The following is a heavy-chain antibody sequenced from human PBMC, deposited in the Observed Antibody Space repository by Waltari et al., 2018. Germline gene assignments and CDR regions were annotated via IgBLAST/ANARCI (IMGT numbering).Heavy chain of an antibody. V-gene: IGHV4-61*02. CDR2: FYSSEYI. D-gene: IGHD7-27*01. Sequence: QVQLQESGPGLVKPSQTLSLTCTVSGDSITSNSFYWNWVRQPAGKGLEWIGSFYSSEYINYNPSLKSRVTISRDTSKKQFFLKLTSVTAADTAFYYCAREVTKVELGRRLPHFFDSWGQGTLVTVSS. CDR3: AREVTKVELGRRLPHFFDS. J-gene: IGHJ4*02. CDR1: GDSITSNSFY.